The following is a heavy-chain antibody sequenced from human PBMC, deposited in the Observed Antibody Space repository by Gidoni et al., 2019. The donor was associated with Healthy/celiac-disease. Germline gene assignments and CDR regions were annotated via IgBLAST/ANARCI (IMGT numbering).Heavy chain of an antibody. J-gene: IGHJ2*01. D-gene: IGHD4-17*01. CDR3: ARYLYGEGYFDL. CDR2: IKPDGSEK. Sequence: EVQLVESGGGWVQPGGSLRRSCAASGFTFSSHGMSWVGQAPGKGLEWVANIKPDGSEKYYVDSVKGRFTISRDHAKNSLSLQMNSLRAEDTAVYYCARYLYGEGYFDLWGRGTLVTVSS. CDR1: GFTFSSHG. V-gene: IGHV3-7*01.